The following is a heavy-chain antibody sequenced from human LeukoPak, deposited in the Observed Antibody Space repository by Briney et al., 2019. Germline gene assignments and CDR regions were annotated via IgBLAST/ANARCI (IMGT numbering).Heavy chain of an antibody. Sequence: GESLKISCKISGYKLTNNWIGWVRQVPGKGLERMGLIYPSYSDAKYSPSFQGQVTLSVDASISTAYLQLSGLRASDTAIYYCVRFALTSSLDHWGQGTLVTVSS. V-gene: IGHV5-51*01. CDR2: IYPSYSDA. CDR1: GYKLTNNW. CDR3: VRFALTSSLDH. D-gene: IGHD6-13*01. J-gene: IGHJ5*02.